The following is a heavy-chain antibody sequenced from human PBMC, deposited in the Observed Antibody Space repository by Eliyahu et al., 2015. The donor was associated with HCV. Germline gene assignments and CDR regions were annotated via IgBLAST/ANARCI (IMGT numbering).Heavy chain of an antibody. V-gene: IGHV3-15*01. D-gene: IGHD6-19*01. Sequence: EVQLVESGGGLVKPGGSLRLSCVASGFTFSDAWMPWVRXAPGKGPEWVGRIKSKXNGGTRDYAAPVKGRFTISRDDXKNTVYLEMSNLKSEDTAMYYCTSTNVREIVVAGGEGLFDYWGQGTLVNVSS. CDR1: GFTFSDAW. J-gene: IGHJ4*01. CDR2: IKSKXNGGTR. CDR3: TSTNVREIVVAGGEGLFDY.